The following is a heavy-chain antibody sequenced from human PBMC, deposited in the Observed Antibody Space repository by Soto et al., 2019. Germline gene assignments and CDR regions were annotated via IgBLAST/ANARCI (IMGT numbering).Heavy chain of an antibody. J-gene: IGHJ5*02. CDR2: ISYSGTT. CDR3: ARGRGYSYGLDP. D-gene: IGHD5-18*01. V-gene: IGHV4-30-4*01. Sequence: SGTLSLTCTVSGDSISSNNNYWSWIRQPPGEGLEWIGFISYSGTTSYSPSLKSRVAISLDTSKNQFSLSLSSVTAADTAVYYCARGRGYSYGLDPWGQGTLVTVSS. CDR1: GDSISSNNNY.